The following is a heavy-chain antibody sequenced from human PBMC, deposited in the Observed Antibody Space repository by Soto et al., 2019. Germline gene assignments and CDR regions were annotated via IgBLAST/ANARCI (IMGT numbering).Heavy chain of an antibody. V-gene: IGHV4-61*08. CDR2: IYYSGST. CDR1: GGSISRGGYY. J-gene: IGHJ6*03. D-gene: IGHD4-4*01. CDR3: ARLDYNFYYYYYMDV. Sequence: SETLSLTCSVSGGSISRGGYYWSWIRQHPGKGLEWIGYIYYSGSTNYNPSLKSRVTISVDTSKNQFSLKLSSVTAADTAVYYCARLDYNFYYYYYMDVWGKGTTVTVSS.